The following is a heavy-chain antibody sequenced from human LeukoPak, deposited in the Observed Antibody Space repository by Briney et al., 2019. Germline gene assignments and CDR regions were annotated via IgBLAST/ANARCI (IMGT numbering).Heavy chain of an antibody. CDR1: GFTFSSYD. Sequence: GGSLRLSCAASGFTFSSYDVHWVRQATGKGLEWVSAIGTAGDTYYPGSVKGRFTISRENAKNSLYLQMNSLRAGDTAVYYCARGVAAAGTGVGWFDPWGQGTLVTVSS. CDR2: IGTAGDT. CDR3: ARGVAAAGTGVGWFDP. J-gene: IGHJ5*02. D-gene: IGHD6-13*01. V-gene: IGHV3-13*01.